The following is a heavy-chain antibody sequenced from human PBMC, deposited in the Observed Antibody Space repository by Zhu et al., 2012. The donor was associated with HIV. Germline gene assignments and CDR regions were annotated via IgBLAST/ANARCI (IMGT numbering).Heavy chain of an antibody. CDR1: GGSLSGYY. CDR3: ASSLSVTTPLY. J-gene: IGHJ4*02. CDR2: INHSGST. Sequence: QVQLQQWGAGLLKPSETLSLTCAVYGGSLSGYYWSWIRQPPGKGLEWIGEINHSGSTNYNPSLKSRVTISVDTSKNQFSLKLSSVTAADTAVYYCASSLSVTTPLYWGQGTLVTVSS. D-gene: IGHD4-17*01. V-gene: IGHV4-34*01.